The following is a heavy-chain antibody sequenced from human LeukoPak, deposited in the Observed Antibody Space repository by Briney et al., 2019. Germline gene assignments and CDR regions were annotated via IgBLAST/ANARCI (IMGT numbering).Heavy chain of an antibody. Sequence: RGSLRLSCAASGFTFSNYGMHWVRQAPGKGLEWVAFIRYDEGNKYYADSVKGRFTISRDNSKNTLYVQMNSLRAEDTAVYYCATEVRYGYWGQGTLVTVSS. CDR3: ATEVRYGY. J-gene: IGHJ4*02. CDR1: GFTFSNYG. V-gene: IGHV3-30*02. CDR2: IRYDEGNK. D-gene: IGHD4-11*01.